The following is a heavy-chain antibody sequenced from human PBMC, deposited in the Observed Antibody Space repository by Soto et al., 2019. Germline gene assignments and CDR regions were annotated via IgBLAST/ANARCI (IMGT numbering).Heavy chain of an antibody. V-gene: IGHV3-23*01. D-gene: IGHD4-17*01. CDR2: ISGSGGST. J-gene: IGHJ2*01. CDR1: GFTFSSYA. Sequence: EVQLLESGGGLVQPGGSLRLSCAASGFTFSSYAMSWVRQAPGKGLGRVSAISGSGGSTYYADSVKGRFTISRDNSKNTLYLQMNSLRAEDTAVYYCANCYADVLVNWYFDLWGRGTLVTVSS. CDR3: ANCYADVLVNWYFDL.